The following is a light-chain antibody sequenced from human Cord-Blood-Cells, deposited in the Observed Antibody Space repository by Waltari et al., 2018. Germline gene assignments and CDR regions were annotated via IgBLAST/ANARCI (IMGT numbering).Light chain of an antibody. Sequence: DIVMTQSPLSLPVTPGEPASISCRSSQSLLHSNGYNYLDWYLQKPGQSPQLLIYLGSNRASGVPDRFSGSGSGTDFTLKSSRVEAEDVGVHYCMQALQTPLYTFGQGTKLEIK. V-gene: IGKV2-28*01. CDR2: LGS. J-gene: IGKJ2*01. CDR3: MQALQTPLYT. CDR1: QSLLHSNGYNY.